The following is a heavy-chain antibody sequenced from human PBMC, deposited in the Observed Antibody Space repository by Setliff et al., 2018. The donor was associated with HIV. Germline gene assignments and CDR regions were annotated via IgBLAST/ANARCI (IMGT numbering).Heavy chain of an antibody. CDR1: GFTFSGSP. V-gene: IGHV3-73*01. CDR3: TRPQYFYDIGGSDY. CDR2: IKDRTDNYAT. J-gene: IGHJ4*02. Sequence: GGSLRLSCAASGFTFSGSPIHWVRQASGEGLEWLGRIKDRTDNYATAYAASVKGRFTISRDDSMNTAYLQMNSLKIEDTAVYYCTRPQYFYDIGGSDYWGQGTLVTVSS. D-gene: IGHD3-22*01.